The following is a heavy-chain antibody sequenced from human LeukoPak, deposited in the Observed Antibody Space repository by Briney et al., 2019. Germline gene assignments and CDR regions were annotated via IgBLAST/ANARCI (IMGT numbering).Heavy chain of an antibody. CDR2: IKSKTDGGTT. Sequence: PGGSLRLSCAASGFTFSNAWMSWVRQAPGKGLEWVGRIKSKTDGGTTDYAAPVKGRFTISRDDSKNTLYLQMNSLKTEDTAMYYCTKGIVGATTDWFDPWGQGTLVTVSS. CDR3: TKGIVGATTDWFDP. J-gene: IGHJ5*02. CDR1: GFTFSNAW. V-gene: IGHV3-15*01. D-gene: IGHD1-26*01.